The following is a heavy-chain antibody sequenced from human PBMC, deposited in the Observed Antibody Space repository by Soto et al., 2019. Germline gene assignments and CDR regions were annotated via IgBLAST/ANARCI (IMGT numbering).Heavy chain of an antibody. Sequence: QVQLVESGEGVVQPGRSLRLSCAASGFTFSSYGMHWVRQAPGKGLEWVAVIWYDGSNKYYADSVKGRFTISRDNSKNTLYLQMNSLRAEDTAVYYCARDIIAVAANYYGMDVWGQGTTVTVSS. CDR3: ARDIIAVAANYYGMDV. V-gene: IGHV3-33*01. J-gene: IGHJ6*02. CDR1: GFTFSSYG. D-gene: IGHD6-19*01. CDR2: IWYDGSNK.